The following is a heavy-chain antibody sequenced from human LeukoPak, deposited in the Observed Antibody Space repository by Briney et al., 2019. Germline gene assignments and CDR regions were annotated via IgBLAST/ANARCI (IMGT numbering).Heavy chain of an antibody. CDR2: IYYSGST. CDR3: ARQDWELLDY. V-gene: IGHV4-59*08. CDR1: GGSISSYY. Sequence: SETLSLTCTVSGGSISSYYWSWIRQPPGKGLEWIGYIYYSGSTNYNPSLKSRVTISVDTSKNQFSLKLNSVTAPDTAVYYCARQDWELLDYWGQGTLVTVSS. D-gene: IGHD1-26*01. J-gene: IGHJ4*02.